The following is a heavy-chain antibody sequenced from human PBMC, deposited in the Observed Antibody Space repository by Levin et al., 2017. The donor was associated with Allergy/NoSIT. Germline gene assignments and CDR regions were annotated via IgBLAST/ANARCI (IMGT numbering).Heavy chain of an antibody. CDR1: GGSFSGYY. J-gene: IGHJ4*02. V-gene: IGHV4-34*01. Sequence: SETLSLTCAVYGGSFSGYYWSWIRQPPGKGLEWIGEINHSGSTNYNPSLKSRVTISLDTSKNQFSLKLSSVTAADTAVYYCAREGDTAMACFDYWAQGTLVTVSS. D-gene: IGHD5-18*01. CDR3: AREGDTAMACFDY. CDR2: INHSGST.